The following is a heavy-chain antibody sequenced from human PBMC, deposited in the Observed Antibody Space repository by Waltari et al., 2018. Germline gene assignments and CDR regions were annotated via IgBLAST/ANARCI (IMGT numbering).Heavy chain of an antibody. CDR2: ISSSGSTI. CDR1: GFTFSSYE. V-gene: IGHV3-48*03. Sequence: EVQLVESGGGLVQPGGSLRLSCAASGFTFSSYEMNWVRQAPGKGLEWVSYISSSGSTIYYADAVKGRVTISRDNAKNSLYLQMNSLRAEDTAVYYCARSGPDVLRFLEWTRNWFDPWGQGTLVTVSS. CDR3: ARSGPDVLRFLEWTRNWFDP. J-gene: IGHJ5*02. D-gene: IGHD3-3*01.